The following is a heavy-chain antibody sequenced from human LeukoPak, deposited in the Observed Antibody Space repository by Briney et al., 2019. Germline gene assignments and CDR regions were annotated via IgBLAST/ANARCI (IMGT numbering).Heavy chain of an antibody. CDR2: IYYSGST. J-gene: IGHJ3*02. CDR3: ARDRIVGATTDAFDI. D-gene: IGHD1-26*01. Sequence: SETLSLTCTVSGGSISSYYWSWIRQPPGEGLEWIGYIYYSGSTNYNPSLKSRVTISVDTSKNQFSLKLSSVTAADTAVYYSARDRIVGATTDAFDIWGQGTMVTVSS. V-gene: IGHV4-59*01. CDR1: GGSISSYY.